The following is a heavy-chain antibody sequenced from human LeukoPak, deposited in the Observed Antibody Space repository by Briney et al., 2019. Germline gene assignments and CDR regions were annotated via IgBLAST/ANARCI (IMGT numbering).Heavy chain of an antibody. Sequence: PSETLSLTCTVSGGSISSSSYYWGWIRQPPGKGLEWIGSIYYSGSTYYNPSLKSRVTISVDTSKNQFSLKLSSVTAADTAVYYCARDYYDSSGYYGRYYYYYYMDVWGKGTTVTVSS. V-gene: IGHV4-39*02. J-gene: IGHJ6*03. CDR1: GGSISSSSYY. D-gene: IGHD3-22*01. CDR3: ARDYYDSSGYYGRYYYYYYMDV. CDR2: IYYSGST.